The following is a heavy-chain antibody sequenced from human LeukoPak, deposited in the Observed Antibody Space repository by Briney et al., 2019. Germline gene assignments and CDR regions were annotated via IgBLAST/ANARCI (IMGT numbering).Heavy chain of an antibody. CDR1: GFTFSSYA. J-gene: IGHJ3*02. CDR3: AKDRLGLHALDI. D-gene: IGHD4-11*01. V-gene: IGHV3-23*01. CDR2: ISGSGGST. Sequence: GGSLRLSCAASGFTFSSYAMSWVRQAPGKGLEWVSGISGSGGSTYYADFVKGRFTISRDNSKNTLYLQMNSLRAEDTAVHYCAKDRLGLHALDISGQGTMVTVSS.